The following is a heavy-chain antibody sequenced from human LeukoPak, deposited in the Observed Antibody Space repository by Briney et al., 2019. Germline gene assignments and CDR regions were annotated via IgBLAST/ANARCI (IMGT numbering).Heavy chain of an antibody. CDR3: ITTERDRDY. V-gene: IGHV3-30-3*01. CDR1: GFTFSSYA. Sequence: GGSLRLSCAASGFTFSSYAMHWVRQAPGKGLEWVAVISYDGSNKYYADSVKGRFTISRDNFKNTLYLQMNSLRAEDTAVYYCITTERDRDYWGQGTLVTVSS. CDR2: ISYDGSNK. J-gene: IGHJ4*02. D-gene: IGHD1-1*01.